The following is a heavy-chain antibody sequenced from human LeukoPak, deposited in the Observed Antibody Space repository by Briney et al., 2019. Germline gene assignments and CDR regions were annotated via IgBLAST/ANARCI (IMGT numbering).Heavy chain of an antibody. CDR3: ARGRFGYDFWSGYYSPTIFDY. V-gene: IGHV4-34*01. Sequence: SETLSLTCAVYGGSFSGYYWSWIRQPPGKGLEWIGEINHSGSTNCNPSLKSRVTISVDTSKNQFSLKLSSVTAADTAVNYCARGRFGYDFWSGYYSPTIFDYWGQGTLVTVSS. CDR1: GGSFSGYY. D-gene: IGHD3-3*01. CDR2: INHSGST. J-gene: IGHJ4*02.